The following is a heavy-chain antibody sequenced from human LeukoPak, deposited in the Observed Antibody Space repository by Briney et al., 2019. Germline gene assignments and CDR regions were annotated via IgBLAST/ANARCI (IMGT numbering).Heavy chain of an antibody. CDR2: IYSGGST. Sequence: GGSLRLSCAASGFTVSSNYMSWVRQGPGKGLEWVSVIYSGGSTYYADSVKGRFTISRDNSKNTLYLQMSRLRAEDTAVYYCARDHGRDMDPWGQGTLVTVSS. J-gene: IGHJ5*02. V-gene: IGHV3-53*01. D-gene: IGHD3/OR15-3a*01. CDR1: GFTVSSNY. CDR3: ARDHGRDMDP.